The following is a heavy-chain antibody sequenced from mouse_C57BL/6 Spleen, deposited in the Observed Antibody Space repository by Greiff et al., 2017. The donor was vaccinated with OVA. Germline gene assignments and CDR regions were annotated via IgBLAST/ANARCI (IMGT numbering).Heavy chain of an antibody. CDR3: ASAFTTVVATGAMDY. J-gene: IGHJ4*01. CDR2: IDPNSGGT. Sequence: QVQLQQPGAELVKPGASVKLSCKASGYTFTSYWMHWVKQRPGLGLEWIGRIDPNSGGTKYNEKFKSKATLTVDKPSSTAYMQLSSLTSEDSAVYYCASAFTTVVATGAMDYWGQGTSVTVSS. CDR1: GYTFTSYW. D-gene: IGHD1-1*01. V-gene: IGHV1-72*01.